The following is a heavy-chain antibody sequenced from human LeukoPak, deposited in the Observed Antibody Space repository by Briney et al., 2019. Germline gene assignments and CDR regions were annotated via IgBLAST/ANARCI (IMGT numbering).Heavy chain of an antibody. V-gene: IGHV5-51*01. CDR2: ICPGDSDS. J-gene: IGHJ4*02. CDR3: ARLNAYNYGFDY. D-gene: IGHD5-24*01. Sequence: GESLKISCKVSGYTFTSYCIAWVRQMPGKGLEWMGIICPGDSDSRSSPSFQGLVTIPADKSISTAYLQWSSLKASDTAMYYCARLNAYNYGFDYWGQGTLVTVSS. CDR1: GYTFTSYC.